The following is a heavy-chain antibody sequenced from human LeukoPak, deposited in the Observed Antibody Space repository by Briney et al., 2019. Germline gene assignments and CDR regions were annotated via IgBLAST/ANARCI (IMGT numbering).Heavy chain of an antibody. CDR2: IYHSGST. CDR3: ARGARVGASMYFDY. Sequence: SETLSLTCPVSCYSISSGYYWAWIRQPPGKGLERIGSIYHSGSTCYNPSLKSRVTISVDTSKNQFSLKLSSVTAADTAVYYCARGARVGASMYFDYWGQGTLVTVSS. CDR1: CYSISSGYY. D-gene: IGHD1-26*01. V-gene: IGHV4-38-2*02. J-gene: IGHJ4*02.